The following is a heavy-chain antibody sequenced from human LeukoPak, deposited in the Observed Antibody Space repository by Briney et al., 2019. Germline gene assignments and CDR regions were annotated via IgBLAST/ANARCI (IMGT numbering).Heavy chain of an antibody. D-gene: IGHD6-6*01. CDR2: IIPILGIA. J-gene: IGHJ3*02. V-gene: IGHV1-69*04. CDR1: GGTFSSYA. CDR3: ASGAGTGTSWTFDI. Sequence: ASVKVSCKASGGTFSSYAINWVRQAPGQGLEWMGRIIPILGIANYAQRFQGRVTITADKSTTTAYMELSSLTSDDTAVYYCASGAGTGTSWTFDIWGQGTMVTVSS.